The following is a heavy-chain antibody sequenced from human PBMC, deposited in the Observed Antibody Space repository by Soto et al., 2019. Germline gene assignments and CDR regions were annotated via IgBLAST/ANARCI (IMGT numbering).Heavy chain of an antibody. CDR3: ARGNYDSSGYLDY. J-gene: IGHJ4*02. Sequence: GGSLRLSCAASGFIFRTYGMHWVRQAPGRGLEWVAVIWYDESNKYYADSVKGRFTISRDNSKNTLFLQMNSLRAEDTAVYYSARGNYDSSGYLDYWDQGSLVTVSS. CDR2: IWYDESNK. V-gene: IGHV3-33*01. CDR1: GFIFRTYG. D-gene: IGHD3-22*01.